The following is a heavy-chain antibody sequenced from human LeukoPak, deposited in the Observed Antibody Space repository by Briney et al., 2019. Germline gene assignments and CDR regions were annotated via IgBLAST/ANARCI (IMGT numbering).Heavy chain of an antibody. CDR1: GGSISSGGYY. Sequence: PSQTLSLTCTVSGGSISSGGYYWSWIRQHPGKGLEWIGYIYYSGSTYYNPSLKSRVTISVDTSKNQLSLKLSSVTAADTAVYYCARSQDIVATIYGYWGQGTLVTVSS. J-gene: IGHJ4*02. CDR2: IYYSGST. CDR3: ARSQDIVATIYGY. V-gene: IGHV4-31*03. D-gene: IGHD5-12*01.